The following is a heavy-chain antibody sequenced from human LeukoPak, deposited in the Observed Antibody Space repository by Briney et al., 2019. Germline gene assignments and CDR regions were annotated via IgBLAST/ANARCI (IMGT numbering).Heavy chain of an antibody. CDR2: INHNGNVN. CDR1: GFTFGNAW. V-gene: IGHV3-7*03. J-gene: IGHJ6*02. Sequence: GGSLRLSCAASGFTFGNAWMNWVRQAPGKGLEWVASINHNGNVNYYVDSVKGRFTISRDNAKNSLYLQMSNLRAEDTAVYFCARGGGLDVWGQGATVTVSS. CDR3: ARGGGLDV. D-gene: IGHD3-16*01.